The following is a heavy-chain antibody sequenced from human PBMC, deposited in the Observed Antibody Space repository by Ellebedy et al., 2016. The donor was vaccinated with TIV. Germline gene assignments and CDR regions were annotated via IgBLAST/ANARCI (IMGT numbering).Heavy chain of an antibody. CDR1: GGSISSSNYY. V-gene: IGHV4-39*01. CDR2: FSYSGYT. Sequence: SETLSLTCTVSGGSISSSNYYWGWVRQPPGKGLEWIGSFSYSGYTYYSPSLKSRVTVSGDTSKNQFSLKLRSVTAADTAVYYCARQPPLNVMVRGVLYFDYWGQGTLVTVS. J-gene: IGHJ4*02. CDR3: ARQPPLNVMVRGVLYFDY. D-gene: IGHD3-10*01.